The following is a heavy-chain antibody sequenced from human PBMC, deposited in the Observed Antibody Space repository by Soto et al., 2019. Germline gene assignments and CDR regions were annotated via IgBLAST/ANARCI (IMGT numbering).Heavy chain of an antibody. V-gene: IGHV3-23*01. CDR2: ISASGGTT. CDR3: AKFGREGAYCGGGCP. CDR1: GLTFSNYG. Sequence: EVQLLESGGGSVQPGGSLRLSCVASGLTFSNYGMSWVRQAPGKGLEWVSAISASGGTTYYADSVKGRFTISRDNSKNTLYLQMNSMRVEDTAVYYCAKFGREGAYCGGGCPWGQGTLFTVAS. D-gene: IGHD2-21*02. J-gene: IGHJ5*02.